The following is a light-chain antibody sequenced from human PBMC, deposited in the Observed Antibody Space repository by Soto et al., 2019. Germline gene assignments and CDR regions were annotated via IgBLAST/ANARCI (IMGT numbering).Light chain of an antibody. CDR2: DTS. J-gene: IGKJ4*01. V-gene: IGKV3-15*01. CDR1: HVIGDT. Sequence: IRMTMSPASLSVSTGEGVTLSCRASHVIGDTLAWYQHKPCQTPRLLIYDTSTRPTGVPARFSGSRSGPEFTLTINSLQSEDFAIYYCQPYNNSPLTFGGRTNVDIK. CDR3: QPYNNSPLT.